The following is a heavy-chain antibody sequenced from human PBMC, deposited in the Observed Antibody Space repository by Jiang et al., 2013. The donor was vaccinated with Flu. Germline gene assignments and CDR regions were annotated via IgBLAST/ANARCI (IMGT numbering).Heavy chain of an antibody. J-gene: IGHJ5*02. V-gene: IGHV2-5*02. Sequence: KPTQTLTLTCTFSGFSLSASGVGVGWIRQPPGKALEWLALIYWDDDKRYSPSLRSRLTITKDTSKNQVVLTMTNMDPVDTATYYCAHSRRSLDWFDPWGQGTLVTVSS. CDR2: IYWDDDK. CDR3: AHSRRSLDWFDP. CDR1: GFSLSASGVG. D-gene: IGHD1-26*01.